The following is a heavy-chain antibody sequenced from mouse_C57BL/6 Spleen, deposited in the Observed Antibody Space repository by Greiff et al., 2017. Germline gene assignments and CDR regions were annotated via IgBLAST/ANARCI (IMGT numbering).Heavy chain of an antibody. CDR2: IYPEDGDT. CDR1: GYAFSSYW. Sequence: QVQLQQSGAELVKPGASVKISCKASGYAFSSYWMNWVKQRPGKGLEWIGQIYPEDGDTNYNGKFKGKATLTADKSSSTAYMQLSSLTSEDSAVYFCAREVDYLFAYWGQGTLVTVSA. V-gene: IGHV1-80*01. CDR3: AREVDYLFAY. J-gene: IGHJ3*01. D-gene: IGHD2-4*01.